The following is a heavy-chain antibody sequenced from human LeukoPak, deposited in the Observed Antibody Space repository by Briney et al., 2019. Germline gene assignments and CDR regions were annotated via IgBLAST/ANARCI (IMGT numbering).Heavy chain of an antibody. J-gene: IGHJ4*02. V-gene: IGHV3-30*02. D-gene: IGHD6-19*01. CDR3: AKLFAMYDSGWFSVY. CDR1: GFTFSTCG. CDR2: IRYDGSKK. Sequence: GGSLRLSCAASGFTFSTCGMHWVRQAPGKGLEWVAFIRYDGSKKYYADSVKGRFTISRDNSNNTLYLQMNSLRAEDMAVYYCAKLFAMYDSGWFSVYWGQGTLVTVSS.